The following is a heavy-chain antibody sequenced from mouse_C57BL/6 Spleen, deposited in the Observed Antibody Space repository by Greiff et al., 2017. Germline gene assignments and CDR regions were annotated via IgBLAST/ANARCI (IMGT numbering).Heavy chain of an antibody. CDR1: GYTFTSYW. V-gene: IGHV1-69*01. CDR2: IDPSDSYT. CDR3: ARSNYSNYGNYFDY. Sequence: VQLQQPGAELVMPGASVKLSCKASGYTFTSYWMHWVKQRPGQGLEWIGEIDPSDSYTNYNQKFKGKSTLTVDKSSSTAYMQLSSLTSEDSAVYYCARSNYSNYGNYFDYWGQGTTLTVSS. D-gene: IGHD2-5*01. J-gene: IGHJ2*01.